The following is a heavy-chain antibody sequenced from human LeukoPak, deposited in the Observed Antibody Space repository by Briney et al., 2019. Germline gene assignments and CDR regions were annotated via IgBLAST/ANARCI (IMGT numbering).Heavy chain of an antibody. Sequence: SATLSLTCVVSGDSINSRSYYWAWIRQPPGKGLEWIGSIYHSESIYYNPPLKSRVTISLDTSKNQFSLNLSSVTAADTAVYYCARDRLSLGAFDIWGQGTMVTVSS. CDR2: IYHSESI. D-gene: IGHD7-27*01. CDR3: ARDRLSLGAFDI. CDR1: GDSINSRSYY. J-gene: IGHJ3*02. V-gene: IGHV4-39*07.